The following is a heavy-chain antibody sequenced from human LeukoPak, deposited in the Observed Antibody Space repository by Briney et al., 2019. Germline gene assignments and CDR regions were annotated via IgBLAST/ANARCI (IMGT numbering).Heavy chain of an antibody. D-gene: IGHD5-12*01. V-gene: IGHV3-48*03. CDR3: ARAVGGGYEDY. Sequence: QSGGTLRLSCAASGFTFSSYEMNWVRQAPGQGLEWVSYISSSGSTIYYADSVKGRFTISRDNAKNSLYLQMDSLGAEDTAVYYCARAVGGGYEDYWGQGTLVTVSS. CDR2: ISSSGSTI. J-gene: IGHJ4*02. CDR1: GFTFSSYE.